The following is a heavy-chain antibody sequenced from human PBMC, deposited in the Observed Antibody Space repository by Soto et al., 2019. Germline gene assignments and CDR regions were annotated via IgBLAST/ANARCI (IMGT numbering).Heavy chain of an antibody. CDR2: IDSDGSST. J-gene: IGHJ6*02. Sequence: EVQLVESGGGLVQPGGSLRVSCAASGFTFGSYWMNWVRQAPGKGLVWVSRIDSDGSSTTYADSVKGRFTTSRDNAKNTLSLQMSSLRDDDTAVYYCARGRPYGMDVWGQGTTVTVSS. CDR3: ARGRPYGMDV. V-gene: IGHV3-74*01. CDR1: GFTFGSYW.